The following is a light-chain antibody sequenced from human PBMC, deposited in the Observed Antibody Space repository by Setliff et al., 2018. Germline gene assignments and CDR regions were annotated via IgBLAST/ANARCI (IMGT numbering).Light chain of an antibody. CDR2: YDS. CDR3: QVWNTDTDHPGNV. Sequence: SYELTQPPSVSVAPGKTARITCGGNNIGSKSVHWYQQKPGQAPVLVIYYDSDRPSGIPDRFSASNSGNTATLTISSVEVGDEADYYCQVWNTDTDHPGNVFGTGTKVTVL. CDR1: NIGSKS. J-gene: IGLJ1*01. V-gene: IGLV3-21*04.